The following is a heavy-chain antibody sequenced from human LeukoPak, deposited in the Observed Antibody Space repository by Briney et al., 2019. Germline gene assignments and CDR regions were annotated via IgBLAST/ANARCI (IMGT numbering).Heavy chain of an antibody. Sequence: GASVKVSCKASGFTFTSSAMQWVRQARGQRLEWIGWIVVGSGNTNYAQKFQERVTITRDMSTSTAYMELSSLRSEDTAVYYCAAATHYYDSSGSDYWGQGTLVTVFS. V-gene: IGHV1-58*02. D-gene: IGHD3-22*01. CDR1: GFTFTSSA. CDR3: AAATHYYDSSGSDY. J-gene: IGHJ4*02. CDR2: IVVGSGNT.